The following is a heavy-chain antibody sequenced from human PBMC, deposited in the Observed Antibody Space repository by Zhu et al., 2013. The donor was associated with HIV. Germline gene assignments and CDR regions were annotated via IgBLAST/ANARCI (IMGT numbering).Heavy chain of an antibody. Sequence: QVQLVQSGAEVKKPGSSVKVSCKASGGTFSSYAISWVRQAPGQGLEWMGGIIPIFGTANYAQKFQGRVTITADESTSTAYMELSSLRSEDTAVYYCARALDIVATAPLDYGMDVWGQGTTVTVSS. V-gene: IGHV1-69*01. CDR3: ARALDIVATAPLDYGMDV. CDR1: GGTFSSYA. D-gene: IGHD5-12*01. CDR2: IIPIFGTA. J-gene: IGHJ6*02.